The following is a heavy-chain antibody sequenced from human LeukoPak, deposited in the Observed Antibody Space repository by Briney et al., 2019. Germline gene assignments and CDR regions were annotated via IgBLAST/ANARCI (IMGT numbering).Heavy chain of an antibody. CDR1: GLTFSSFA. CDR2: ISGSGGST. J-gene: IGHJ6*04. Sequence: GGSLRLSCATSGLTFSSFAMSWVRQAPGKGLEWVSAISGSGGSTYFADSVKGRFTISRDNAKNSLYLQMNSLRAEDTAVYYCAELGITMIGGVWGKGTTVTISS. D-gene: IGHD3-10*02. V-gene: IGHV3-23*01. CDR3: AELGITMIGGV.